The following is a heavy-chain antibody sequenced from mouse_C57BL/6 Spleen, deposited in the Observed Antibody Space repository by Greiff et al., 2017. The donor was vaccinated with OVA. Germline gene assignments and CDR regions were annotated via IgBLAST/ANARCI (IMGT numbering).Heavy chain of an antibody. CDR2: INYDGSST. D-gene: IGHD4-1*01. CDR3: ARASNWDRFDY. V-gene: IGHV5-16*01. Sequence: EVQLQESEGGLVQPGSSMKLSCTASGFTFSDYYMAWVRQVPEKGLEWVANINYDGSSTYYLDSLKSRFIISRDNAKNILYLQMSSLKSEDTATYYCARASNWDRFDYWGQGTTLTVSS. CDR1: GFTFSDYY. J-gene: IGHJ2*01.